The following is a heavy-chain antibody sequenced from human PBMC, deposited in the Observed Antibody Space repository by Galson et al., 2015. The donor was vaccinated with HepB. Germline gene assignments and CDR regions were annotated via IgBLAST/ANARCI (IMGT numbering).Heavy chain of an antibody. D-gene: IGHD2-2*01. V-gene: IGHV3-21*01. CDR3: ARDTDRVVPAAIPKVYGMDV. Sequence: SLRLSCAASGFTFSSYSMNWVRQAPGKGLEWVSSISSSSSYIYYADSVKGRFTISRDNAKNSLYLQMNSLRAEDTAVYYCARDTDRVVPAAIPKVYGMDVWGQVTTVIVSS. CDR1: GFTFSSYS. CDR2: ISSSSSYI. J-gene: IGHJ6*02.